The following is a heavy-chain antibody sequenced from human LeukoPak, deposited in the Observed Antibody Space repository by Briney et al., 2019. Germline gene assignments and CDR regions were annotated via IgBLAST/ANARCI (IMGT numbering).Heavy chain of an antibody. CDR1: GFTFSSYG. CDR3: ATTSLSSIAARPDAFDI. CDR2: IRYDGSNK. V-gene: IGHV3-30*02. J-gene: IGHJ3*02. D-gene: IGHD6-6*01. Sequence: GGSLRLSCAASGFTFSSYGMHWVRQAPGKGLEWVAFIRYDGSNKYYADSVKGRFTISRDNSKNTLYLQMNSLRAEDTAVYYCATTSLSSIAARPDAFDIWGQGTMVTVSS.